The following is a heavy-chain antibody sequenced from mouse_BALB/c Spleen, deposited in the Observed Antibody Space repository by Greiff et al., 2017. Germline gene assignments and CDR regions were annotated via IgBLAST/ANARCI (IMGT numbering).Heavy chain of an antibody. J-gene: IGHJ2*01. V-gene: IGHV5-4*02. CDR2: ISDGGSYT. Sequence: EVKVVESGGGLVKPGGSLKLSCAASGFTFSDYYMYWVRQTPEKRLEWVATISDGGSYTYYPDSVKGRFTISRDNAKNNLYLQMSSLKSEDTAMYYCARDLVDYWGQGTTLTVSS. CDR3: ARDLVDY. CDR1: GFTFSDYY.